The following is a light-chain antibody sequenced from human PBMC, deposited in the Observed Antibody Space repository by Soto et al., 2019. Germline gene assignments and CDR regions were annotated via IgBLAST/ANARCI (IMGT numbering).Light chain of an antibody. CDR3: SSSAGIYHYLV. J-gene: IGLJ3*02. Sequence: QSVLTQPPSASGSPGQSVTISCTGTSSDVGRYNYVSWYQHHPGKAPKLMIYEVNKRPSGVPDRFSGSKSGYTASLTVSGLQTEDEAFYYCSSSAGIYHYLVFGGGTKLTVL. V-gene: IGLV2-8*01. CDR2: EVN. CDR1: SSDVGRYNY.